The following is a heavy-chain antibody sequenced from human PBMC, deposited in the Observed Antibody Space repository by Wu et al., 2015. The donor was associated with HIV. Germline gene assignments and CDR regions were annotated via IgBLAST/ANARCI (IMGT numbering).Heavy chain of an antibody. J-gene: IGHJ6*03. V-gene: IGHV1-69*12. CDR1: GGTFSSYA. Sequence: QVQLVQSGAEVKKPGSSVKVSCKASGGTFSSYAISWVRQAPGQGLEWMGGIIPIFGTANYAQKFQGRVTITADESTSTAYMELSSLRSEDTAVYYCAISGYCSSTSCHGPYYMDVWGKGTTVTVSS. D-gene: IGHD2-2*01. CDR2: IIPIFGTA. CDR3: AISGYCSSTSCHGPYYMDV.